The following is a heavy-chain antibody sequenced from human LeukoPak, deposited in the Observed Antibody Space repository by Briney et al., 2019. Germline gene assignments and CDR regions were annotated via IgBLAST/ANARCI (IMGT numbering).Heavy chain of an antibody. J-gene: IGHJ6*02. CDR2: ISSNGGST. CDR1: GFTFSSYA. CDR3: ARLEWGPPDGRDYYGMDV. D-gene: IGHD1-26*01. Sequence: GGSLRLSCAASGFTFSSYAMHWVRQAPGKGLEYVSAISSNGGSTYYANSVKGRFTISRDNSKNTLYLQMGSLRAEDMAVYYCARLEWGPPDGRDYYGMDVWGQGTTVTVSS. V-gene: IGHV3-64*01.